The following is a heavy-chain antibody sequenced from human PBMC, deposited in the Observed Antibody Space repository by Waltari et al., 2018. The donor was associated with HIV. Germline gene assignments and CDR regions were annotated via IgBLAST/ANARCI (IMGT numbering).Heavy chain of an antibody. CDR2: RNPDGTDT. CDR1: GFTFTTSW. Sequence: EVQLVESGGGLVQPGGSLRLSCAASGFTFTTSWVHWVRQAPGKGLVWVSRRNPDGTDTRNAESVKGRFTISRDNDNNTVYLQVNSLRGEDTSVYYCARGKDCGGGTCDGYHYYGMDVWGQGTTVTVSS. J-gene: IGHJ6*02. V-gene: IGHV3-74*01. D-gene: IGHD2-15*01. CDR3: ARGKDCGGGTCDGYHYYGMDV.